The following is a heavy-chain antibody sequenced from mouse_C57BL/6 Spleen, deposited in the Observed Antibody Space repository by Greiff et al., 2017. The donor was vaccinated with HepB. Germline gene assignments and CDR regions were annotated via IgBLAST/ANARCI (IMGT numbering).Heavy chain of an antibody. CDR2: ISSGSSTI. CDR1: GFTFSDYG. V-gene: IGHV5-17*01. CDR3: ARESSVWLRLDY. D-gene: IGHD2-2*01. J-gene: IGHJ2*01. Sequence: DVHLVESGGGLVKPGGSLKLSCAASGFTFSDYGMHWVRQAPEKGLEWVAYISSGSSTIYYADTVKGRFTISRDNAKNTLFLQMTSLRSEDTAMYYCARESSVWLRLDYWGQGTTLTVSS.